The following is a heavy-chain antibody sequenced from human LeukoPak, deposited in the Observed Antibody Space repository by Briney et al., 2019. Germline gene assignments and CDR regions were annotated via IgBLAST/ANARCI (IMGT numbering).Heavy chain of an antibody. J-gene: IGHJ4*02. Sequence: GGSLRLSCAASGFTFSSYAMSWVRQAPGKGLEWVSAISGSGGGSYYADSVKGRFTTSRDNSKNTLYLQMNSLRAEDTAVYYCARDLFQGGSSWYTYYFDYWGQGTLVTVSS. CDR3: ARDLFQGGSSWYTYYFDY. V-gene: IGHV3-23*01. D-gene: IGHD6-13*01. CDR1: GFTFSSYA. CDR2: ISGSGGGS.